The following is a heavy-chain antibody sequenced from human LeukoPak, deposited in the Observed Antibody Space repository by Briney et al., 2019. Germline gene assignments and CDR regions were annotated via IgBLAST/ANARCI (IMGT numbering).Heavy chain of an antibody. D-gene: IGHD6-19*01. V-gene: IGHV3-30-3*02. J-gene: IGHJ6*02. CDR2: ISYDGSNK. Sequence: PGKSLRLSCAASGFTFSGYPIHWVRQAPGKGLEWVAVISYDGSNKYYADSVKGRFTISRDNSKNTLYLQMNSLRAEDTAVYYCAKEGQQWLVGYYYYYGMDVWGQGTTVTVSS. CDR1: GFTFSGYP. CDR3: AKEGQQWLVGYYYYYGMDV.